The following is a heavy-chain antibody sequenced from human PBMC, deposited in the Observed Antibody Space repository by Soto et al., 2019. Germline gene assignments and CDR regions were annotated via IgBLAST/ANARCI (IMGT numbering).Heavy chain of an antibody. D-gene: IGHD1-26*01. Sequence: PGGSLRLSCAASEFTFSSHAMSWVRHTAGRGLEWVSAISGSGAETYYADSVKGRFAISRDNSKNTLYLQLSSLRAEDTAVYYCAQGGPVGPYVACWGQGTLVTVSS. CDR3: AQGGPVGPYVAC. CDR1: EFTFSSHA. V-gene: IGHV3-23*01. CDR2: ISGSGAET. J-gene: IGHJ4*02.